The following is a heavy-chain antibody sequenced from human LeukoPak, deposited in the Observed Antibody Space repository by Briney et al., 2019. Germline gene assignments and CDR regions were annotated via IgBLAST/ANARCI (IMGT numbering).Heavy chain of an antibody. D-gene: IGHD1-1*01. Sequence: GGSLRHSCAASGFTLSSYAMSWVRQAPGKGLEWVSVISGSGGSTYYADSVKGRFTISRENSKNTLYLQMNSLRAEHKAVYYCAKGPPLNWWGEGTLVTVP. CDR2: ISGSGGST. V-gene: IGHV3-23*01. J-gene: IGHJ4*02. CDR3: AKGPPLNW. CDR1: GFTLSSYA.